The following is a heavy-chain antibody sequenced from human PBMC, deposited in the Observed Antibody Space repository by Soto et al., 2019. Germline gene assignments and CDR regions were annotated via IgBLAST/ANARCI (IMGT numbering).Heavy chain of an antibody. CDR2: IGAASDT. D-gene: IGHD3-3*01. J-gene: IGHJ6*02. CDR3: ARGVLGPGVYYYGMDV. V-gene: IGHV3-13*01. CDR1: GFTFSSYS. Sequence: PGGSLRLSCAASGFTFSSYSMNWVRKAPGEGLEWVSGIGAASDTYYPVSVQGRFTVSRDNAKKSLYLQMNSLRAGDTAVYYRARGVLGPGVYYYGMDVWGQGTTVTVSS.